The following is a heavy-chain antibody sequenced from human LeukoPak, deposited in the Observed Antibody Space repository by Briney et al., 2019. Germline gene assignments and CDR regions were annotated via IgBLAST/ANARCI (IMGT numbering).Heavy chain of an antibody. CDR2: IYYSGST. J-gene: IGHJ4*02. D-gene: IGHD6-13*01. CDR3: ARGWPPMDY. V-gene: IGHV4-59*12. CDR1: GGSISSYY. Sequence: PSETLSLTCTVSGGSISSYYWSWIRQPPGKGLEWIGYIYYSGSTSYNPSLKSRVTISVDTSKNQFSLKLSSVTAADTAVYYCARGWPPMDYWGQGTLVTVSS.